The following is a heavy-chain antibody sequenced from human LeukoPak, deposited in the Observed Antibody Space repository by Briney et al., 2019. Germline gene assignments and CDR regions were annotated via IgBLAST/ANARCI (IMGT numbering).Heavy chain of an antibody. V-gene: IGHV4-59*08. D-gene: IGHD5-18*01. CDR3: AKQIRGYSYGRYIDY. CDR2: IYYSGIT. CDR1: GGSISSYY. Sequence: NPSETLSLTCADPGGSISSYYWSWVRQPPGKGLEWGGYIYYSGITNYTPSLKSRVTISVDTSKNQFSLTLSSVTAADTAVYYCAKQIRGYSYGRYIDYWGQGTLVTVSS. J-gene: IGHJ4*02.